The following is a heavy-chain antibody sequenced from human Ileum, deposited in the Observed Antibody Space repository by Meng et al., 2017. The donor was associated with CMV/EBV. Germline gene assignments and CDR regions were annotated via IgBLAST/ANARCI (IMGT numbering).Heavy chain of an antibody. Sequence: SCAASGFTFSSYAMHWVRQAPGKGLEWVAVISYDGSNKYYADSVKGRFTISRDNAKSTLYLHMNSLRLEDTAVYYCARDGSYRFDYWGQGTLVTVSS. CDR1: GFTFSSYA. V-gene: IGHV3-30*04. J-gene: IGHJ4*02. CDR2: ISYDGSNK. CDR3: ARDGSYRFDY. D-gene: IGHD1-26*01.